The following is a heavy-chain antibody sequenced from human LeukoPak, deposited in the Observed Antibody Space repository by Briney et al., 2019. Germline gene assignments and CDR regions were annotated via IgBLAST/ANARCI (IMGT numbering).Heavy chain of an antibody. D-gene: IGHD7-27*01. V-gene: IGHV3-23*01. CDR3: AIDPNWGTHS. CDR2: IGSSGGGI. CDR1: GFTFSTYT. J-gene: IGHJ4*02. Sequence: GGSLRLSCAASGFTFSTYTMYWVRHPPGKRLEWVSIIGSSGGGIHYADSVKGRFTISRDNSKNALYLQTNSLRVEDTAVYYCAIDPNWGTHSWGQGVLVIVSS.